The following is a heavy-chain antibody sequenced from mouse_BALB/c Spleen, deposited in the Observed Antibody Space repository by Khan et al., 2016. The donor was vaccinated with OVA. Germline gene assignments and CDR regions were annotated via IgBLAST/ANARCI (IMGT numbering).Heavy chain of an antibody. CDR3: SRTDYYGSSYYFDY. D-gene: IGHD1-1*01. V-gene: IGHV1S135*01. CDR1: GYSFTDYN. Sequence: VQLQQSGPELVKPGASVKVSCKASGYSFTDYNMFWVKQSHGKSLEWIGYIDPYNGGTSYNQKFKGKATLTVDKSSSTAFMHISSLTSEYSAVFSCSRTDYYGSSYYFDYWGHCTSLTVSS. J-gene: IGHJ2*02. CDR2: IDPYNGGT.